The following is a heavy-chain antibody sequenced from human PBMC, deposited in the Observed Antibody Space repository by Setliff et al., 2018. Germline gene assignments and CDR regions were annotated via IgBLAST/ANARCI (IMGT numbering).Heavy chain of an antibody. V-gene: IGHV4-34*01. CDR1: GDSISDYY. CDR2: INHSGST. CDR3: TVYNTGSSKDHY. Sequence: PSETLSLTCTVSGDSISDYYWIWIRQPPGKGLEWIGEINHSGSTNYNPSLKSRVTISVDTSKNQFSLKLSSVTAADTALYYCTVYNTGSSKDHYWGQGTPVTVSS. J-gene: IGHJ4*02. D-gene: IGHD2-8*02.